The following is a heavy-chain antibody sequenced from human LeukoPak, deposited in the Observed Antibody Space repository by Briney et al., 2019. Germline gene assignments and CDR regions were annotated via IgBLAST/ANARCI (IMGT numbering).Heavy chain of an antibody. CDR3: ARSILCGGDCFNFDY. Sequence: ASAKVSCKASGGTFSSYAISWVRQAPGQGLEWMGRIIPIFGIANYAQKFQGRVTITADKSTSTAYMELSSLRSEDTAVCYCARSILCGGDCFNFDYWGQGTLVTVSS. CDR1: GGTFSSYA. CDR2: IIPIFGIA. D-gene: IGHD2-21*02. J-gene: IGHJ4*02. V-gene: IGHV1-69*04.